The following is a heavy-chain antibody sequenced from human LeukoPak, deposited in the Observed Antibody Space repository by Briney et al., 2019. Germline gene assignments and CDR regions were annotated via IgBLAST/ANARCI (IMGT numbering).Heavy chain of an antibody. CDR3: AKGGDILTGYYAPYFDY. Sequence: GGSLRLSCAASGFTFSSYAMSWVRQAPGKGLEWVSAISGSGGSTYYADSVKGRFTISRDNSKNTLYLRMNSLRAEDTAVYYCAKGGDILTGYYAPYFDYWGQGTLVTVSS. J-gene: IGHJ4*02. CDR1: GFTFSSYA. D-gene: IGHD3-9*01. CDR2: ISGSGGST. V-gene: IGHV3-23*01.